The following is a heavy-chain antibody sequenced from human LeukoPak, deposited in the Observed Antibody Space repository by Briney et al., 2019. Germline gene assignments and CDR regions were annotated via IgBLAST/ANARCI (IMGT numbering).Heavy chain of an antibody. Sequence: PSETLSLTCTVSGGSISSSSYYWGWIRQPPGKGLEWIGSIYCSGSTYYNPSLKSRVTISVDTSKNQFSLKLSSVTAADTAVYYCAVEYDILTAYSGYFDYWGQGTLVTVSS. D-gene: IGHD3-9*01. CDR1: GGSISSSSYY. V-gene: IGHV4-39*07. CDR3: AVEYDILTAYSGYFDY. J-gene: IGHJ4*02. CDR2: IYCSGST.